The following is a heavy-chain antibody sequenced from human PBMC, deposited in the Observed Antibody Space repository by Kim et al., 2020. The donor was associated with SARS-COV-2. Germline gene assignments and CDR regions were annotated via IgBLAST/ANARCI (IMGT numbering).Heavy chain of an antibody. D-gene: IGHD1-7*01. Sequence: NDDAVSVKSRITINPDTSKNQFSLQLNSVTPEDTAVYYCARDDWNFEFDYWGQGTLVTVSS. V-gene: IGHV6-1*01. J-gene: IGHJ4*02. CDR3: ARDDWNFEFDY. CDR2: N.